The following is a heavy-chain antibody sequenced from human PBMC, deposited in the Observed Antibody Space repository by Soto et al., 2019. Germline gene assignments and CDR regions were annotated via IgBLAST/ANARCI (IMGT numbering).Heavy chain of an antibody. CDR2: ISHSGST. Sequence: SETLSLTCAVYGGSFSGYYCSWVRQPPGKGLEWIREISHSGSTNYNSSLESRVTISVDTSKNQLFLKLSSVTAADTAVYYCVRALAAVQEWGQGTPVTVSS. V-gene: IGHV4-34*01. CDR3: VRALAAVQE. J-gene: IGHJ4*02. CDR1: GGSFSGYY. D-gene: IGHD6-13*01.